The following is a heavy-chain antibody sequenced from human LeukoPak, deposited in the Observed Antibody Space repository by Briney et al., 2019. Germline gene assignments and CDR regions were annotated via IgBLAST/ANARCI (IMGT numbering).Heavy chain of an antibody. Sequence: SETLSLTCTVSGGSISSSSYYWGWIRQPPGKGLEWIGSIYYSGSTYYNPSLKSRVTVSVDTSKNQFSLKLSSVTAADTAVYYCAAGLGYSYGTPWYYWGQGTLVTVSS. CDR2: IYYSGST. V-gene: IGHV4-39*07. J-gene: IGHJ4*02. CDR3: AAGLGYSYGTPWYY. D-gene: IGHD5-18*01. CDR1: GGSISSSSYY.